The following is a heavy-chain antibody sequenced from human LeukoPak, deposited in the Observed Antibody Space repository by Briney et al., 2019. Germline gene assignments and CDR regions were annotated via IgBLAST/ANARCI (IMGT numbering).Heavy chain of an antibody. CDR1: GFTFSSYG. V-gene: IGHV3-48*01. CDR2: ISSSSSTI. CDR3: ARDGLLYSSSEFDY. Sequence: PGGSLRLSCAASGFTFSSYGMSWVRQAPGKGLEWVSYISSSSSTIYYADSVKGRFTISRDNAKNSLYLQMNSLRAEDTAVYYCARDGLLYSSSEFDYWGQGTLVTVSS. J-gene: IGHJ4*02. D-gene: IGHD6-13*01.